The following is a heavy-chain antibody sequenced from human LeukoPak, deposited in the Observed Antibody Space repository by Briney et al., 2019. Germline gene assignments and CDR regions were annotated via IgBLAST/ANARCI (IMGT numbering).Heavy chain of an antibody. V-gene: IGHV3-30*18. Sequence: GRSLRLSCAASGFTFSSYGMHWVRQAPGKGLEWVAVISYDGSNKYYADPVKGRFTISRDNSKNTLYLQMNSLRAEDTAVYYCAKDLGYCSGGSCYPGLYYYYGMDVWGQGTTVTVSS. CDR1: GFTFSSYG. J-gene: IGHJ6*02. D-gene: IGHD2-15*01. CDR2: ISYDGSNK. CDR3: AKDLGYCSGGSCYPGLYYYYGMDV.